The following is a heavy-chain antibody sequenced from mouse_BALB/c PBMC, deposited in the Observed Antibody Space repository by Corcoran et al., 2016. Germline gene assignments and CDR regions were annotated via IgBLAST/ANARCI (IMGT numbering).Heavy chain of an antibody. D-gene: IGHD2-14*01. J-gene: IGHJ2*01. CDR2: IDPANGNT. CDR3: ARDPYRYDDEVDY. CDR1: GFNIKDTY. Sequence: EVQLQQSGAELVKPGASVKLSCTASGFNIKDTYMHWVKQRPEQGLEWIGRIDPANGNTKYDPKFQGKATITADTSSNTAYLQLSSLTSEDTAVYYCARDPYRYDDEVDYWGQGTTLTVSS. V-gene: IGHV14-3*02.